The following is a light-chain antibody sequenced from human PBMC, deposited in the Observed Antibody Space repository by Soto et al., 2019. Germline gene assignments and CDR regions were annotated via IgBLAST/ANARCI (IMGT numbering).Light chain of an antibody. CDR3: KKYNVNPWK. J-gene: IGKJ1*01. CDR2: QAY. V-gene: IGKV1-5*03. CDR1: QDISNY. Sequence: DIQISQYSSSLYDSVGDRVTIICPASQDISNYLNWYQQKPGKDNNILIYQAYSLESGVKSRFSGSGSGTEFTLTIRSMQPDDFATYYCKKYNVNPWKVGQGNKVDIK.